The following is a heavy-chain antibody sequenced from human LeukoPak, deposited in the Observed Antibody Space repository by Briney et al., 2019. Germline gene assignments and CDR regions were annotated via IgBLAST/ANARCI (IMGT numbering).Heavy chain of an antibody. CDR1: GYTFTTSY. Sequence: ASVTVSCKTSGYTFTTSYINWVRQAPGQGLEWMGWVSAYNGKTSYAQRFQGRVTMTTDSSTSTAYMDLASLRYDDTAVYYCARGGTFYPSIDYWGQGTLVTVSS. CDR3: ARGGTFYPSIDY. J-gene: IGHJ4*02. D-gene: IGHD1-26*01. CDR2: VSAYNGKT. V-gene: IGHV1-18*01.